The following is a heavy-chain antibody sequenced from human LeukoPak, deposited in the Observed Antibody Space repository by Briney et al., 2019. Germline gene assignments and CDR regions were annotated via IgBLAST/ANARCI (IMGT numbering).Heavy chain of an antibody. D-gene: IGHD6-19*01. J-gene: IGHJ6*03. Sequence: GRSLRLSSAASGFTFSSYAMHWVRQAPGKGLEWVAVISYDGSNKYYADCVKGRFTISRDNSKNTLYLQMNSLRAEDTAVYYCAKDVGYSSGWYYPYMDVWGKGTTVTVSS. CDR2: ISYDGSNK. CDR1: GFTFSSYA. V-gene: IGHV3-30*04. CDR3: AKDVGYSSGWYYPYMDV.